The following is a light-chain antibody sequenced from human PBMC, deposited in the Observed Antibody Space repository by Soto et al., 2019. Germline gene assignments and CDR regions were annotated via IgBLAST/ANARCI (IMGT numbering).Light chain of an antibody. Sequence: DIPMTQSPSSLSTSVGERVTITCRASQDINNYLNWYQQKPGQAPKLLIYDASNLEMGVPSRFAGSGSGTDFTLTISSLQPEDIATYFCQHYSGLPYTFGPGTSLEIK. CDR2: DAS. J-gene: IGKJ2*01. CDR3: QHYSGLPYT. V-gene: IGKV1-33*01. CDR1: QDINNY.